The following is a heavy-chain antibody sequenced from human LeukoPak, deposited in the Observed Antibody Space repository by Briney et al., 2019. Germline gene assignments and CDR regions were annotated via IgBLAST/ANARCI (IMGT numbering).Heavy chain of an antibody. CDR3: ARVLRWGADYMDV. D-gene: IGHD2-21*01. J-gene: IGHJ6*03. CDR1: GGSFSGYY. V-gene: IGHV4-34*01. CDR2: INHSGST. Sequence: SETLSLTCAVYGGSFSGYYWRWIRQPPGKGLEWIGEINHSGSTNYKPSLKSRVTISVDTSKNQFSLKLSSVTAADTAVYYCARVLRWGADYMDVWGKGTTVTVSS.